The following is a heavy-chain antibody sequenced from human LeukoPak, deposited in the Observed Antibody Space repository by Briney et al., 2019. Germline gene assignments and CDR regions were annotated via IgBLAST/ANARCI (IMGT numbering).Heavy chain of an antibody. V-gene: IGHV1-18*01. Sequence: ASVKVSCXASGYTFTRHGVSWVRQAPGQGLEWMGWISAYNGDTKYAQNFQGRVTITTDTSTTTAYMELRSLRSDDTAVYYCARDPSNTSGNFPYFDYWGQGTLVTVSS. CDR2: ISAYNGDT. D-gene: IGHD3-22*01. J-gene: IGHJ4*02. CDR1: GYTFTRHG. CDR3: ARDPSNTSGNFPYFDY.